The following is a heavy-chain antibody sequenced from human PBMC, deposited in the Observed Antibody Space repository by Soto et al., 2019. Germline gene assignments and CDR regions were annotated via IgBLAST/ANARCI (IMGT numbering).Heavy chain of an antibody. D-gene: IGHD6-19*01. V-gene: IGHV3-23*01. CDR1: GFTFSSYA. CDR3: GKERRGSGWFVCSY. CDR2: SSGNGADT. Sequence: DVQLLESGGGLVQPGGSVRLSCAASGFTFSSYAMSWVRQAPGKGLEWVSASSGNGADTSYADSVRGRFTISRDNSKDTLFLQMNSLRADDTAVYYCGKERRGSGWFVCSYLGQGILVTVSS. J-gene: IGHJ4*02.